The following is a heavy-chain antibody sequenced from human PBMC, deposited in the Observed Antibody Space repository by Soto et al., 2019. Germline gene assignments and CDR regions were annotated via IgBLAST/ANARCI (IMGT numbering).Heavy chain of an antibody. CDR2: IAASGATT. D-gene: IGHD6-19*01. CDR1: GFTFGNYA. CDR3: AKDRGGSGWRFDY. Sequence: PGGSLRLSCAASGFTFGNYAMSWVRQAPGKGLEWVSAIAASGATTYYADSVKGRLTVSRDNSKNTLYLQMNSLRAEDTAAYYCAKDRGGSGWRFDYWGQGTLVTVSS. V-gene: IGHV3-23*01. J-gene: IGHJ4*02.